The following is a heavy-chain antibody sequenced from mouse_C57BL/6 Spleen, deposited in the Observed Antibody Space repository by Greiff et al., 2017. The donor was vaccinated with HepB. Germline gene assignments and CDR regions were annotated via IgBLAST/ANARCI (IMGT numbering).Heavy chain of an antibody. CDR2: INYDGSST. Sequence: DVQLVESEGGLVQPGRSMKLSCTASGFTFSDYYMAWVRQVPEKGLEWVANINYDGSSTYYLDSLKSRFIISRDNAKNILYLQMSSLKSEDTATYYCARVLTGTSYFDYWGQGTTLTVSS. V-gene: IGHV5-16*01. CDR3: ARVLTGTSYFDY. J-gene: IGHJ2*01. CDR1: GFTFSDYY. D-gene: IGHD4-1*01.